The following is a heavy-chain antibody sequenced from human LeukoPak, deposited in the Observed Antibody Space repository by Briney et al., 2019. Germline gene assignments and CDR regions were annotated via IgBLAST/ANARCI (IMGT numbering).Heavy chain of an antibody. CDR2: IKQDGSEK. J-gene: IGHJ4*02. D-gene: IGHD6-13*01. CDR1: GFTFSSYW. Sequence: AGGSLRLSCAASGFTFSSYWMSWVRQAPGKGLEWVANIKQDGSEKYYVDSVKGRFTISRDNAKNSLYLQMNSLRAEDTAVYYCARDGSSWWGDYFDYWGQGTLVTVSS. V-gene: IGHV3-7*01. CDR3: ARDGSSWWGDYFDY.